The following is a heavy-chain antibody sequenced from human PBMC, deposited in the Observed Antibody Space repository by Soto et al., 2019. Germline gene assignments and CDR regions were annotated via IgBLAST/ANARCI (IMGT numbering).Heavy chain of an antibody. Sequence: GGSLRLSCAASGFTFSTNAMNWVRQAPGKGLEWVSSISNSAGNTYYADSAKGRLTISRDNSKNTLYLQMNSLRAEDTAVYYSARGLPKDYWGQGTLVTVSS. CDR1: GFTFSTNA. V-gene: IGHV3-23*01. CDR3: ARGLPKDY. J-gene: IGHJ4*02. CDR2: ISNSAGNT.